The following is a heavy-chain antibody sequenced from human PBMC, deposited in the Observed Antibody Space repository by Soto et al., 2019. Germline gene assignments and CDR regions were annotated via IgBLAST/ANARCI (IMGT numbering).Heavy chain of an antibody. D-gene: IGHD1-26*01. CDR3: AADRKYSGSYYGTYFYYNGMDV. CDR2: IVVGSGNT. V-gene: IGHV1-58*01. J-gene: IGHJ6*02. Sequence: ASVKVSCKASGFTFTSSAVQWVRQARGQRLEWIGWIVVGSGNTNYAQKFQERVTITKDMSTSTAYMELSSLRSEDTAVYYCAADRKYSGSYYGTYFYYNGMDVWGQGTTVTVSS. CDR1: GFTFTSSA.